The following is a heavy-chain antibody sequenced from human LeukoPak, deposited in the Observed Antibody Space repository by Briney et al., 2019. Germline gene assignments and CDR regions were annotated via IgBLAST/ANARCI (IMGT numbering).Heavy chain of an antibody. V-gene: IGHV4-34*01. J-gene: IGHJ4*02. CDR1: GGSFSDYY. CDR3: ARVSRGSVSYFDY. CDR2: INHSRRT. Sequence: SETLSLTCAVYGGSFSDYYWSWIRQPPGKGLEWIGEINHSRRTNHNPSLKSRLTISVDTSKNQFSLRLSSVTAADTALYYCARVSRGSVSYFDYWGQGTLVTVSS. D-gene: IGHD1-26*01.